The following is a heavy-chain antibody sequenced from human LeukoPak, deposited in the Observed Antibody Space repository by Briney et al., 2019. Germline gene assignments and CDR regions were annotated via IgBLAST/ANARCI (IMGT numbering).Heavy chain of an antibody. Sequence: ASVKVSCKASGYTFTTYYMHWVRQAPGQGLEWMGIINPSGGSTSYAQKLQGRVTMTRDTSTSTVYMELSSLRSEDTAVYYCATTVTQEYYYHYGLDVWGQGTTVTVSS. V-gene: IGHV1-46*04. CDR2: INPSGGST. J-gene: IGHJ6*02. CDR1: GYTFTTYY. D-gene: IGHD4-17*01. CDR3: ATTVTQEYYYHYGLDV.